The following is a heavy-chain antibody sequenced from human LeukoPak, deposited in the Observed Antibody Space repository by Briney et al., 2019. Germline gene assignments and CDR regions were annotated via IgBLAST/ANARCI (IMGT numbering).Heavy chain of an antibody. V-gene: IGHV4-34*01. D-gene: IGHD6-19*01. J-gene: IGHJ5*02. CDR1: GGSFSGYY. CDR3: ARGLSSGWYTVP. CDR2: INHSGST. Sequence: KPSETLSLTCAVYGGSFSGYYWSWIRQPPGKGLEWIGEINHSGSTNYNPSLKSRVTISVDTSKNQYSPKLSSVTAADTAVYYCARGLSSGWYTVPWGQGTLVTVSS.